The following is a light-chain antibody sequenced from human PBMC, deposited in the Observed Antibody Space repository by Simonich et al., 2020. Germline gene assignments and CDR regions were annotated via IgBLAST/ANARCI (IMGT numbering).Light chain of an antibody. V-gene: IGKV2D-29*02. CDR2: EGS. Sequence: DDVMTQSPLSLPVTLGQPASISCMSSQRLRHSDGKTYLYWYLQNPGQSPQLLIYEGSNRFSGVPDRFSGSGSGTDFTLKISRVEAEDVGVYYCMQSIQLPLTFGGGTKVGIK. CDR3: MQSIQLPLT. J-gene: IGKJ4*01. CDR1: QRLRHSDGKTY.